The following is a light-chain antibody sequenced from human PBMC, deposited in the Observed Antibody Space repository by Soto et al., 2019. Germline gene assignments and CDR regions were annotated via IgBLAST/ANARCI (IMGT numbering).Light chain of an antibody. CDR1: QDISNF. CDR2: GAS. J-gene: IGKJ5*01. CDR3: QQRSNWIT. V-gene: IGKV1-27*01. Sequence: DIQMTQSPSSLSASIGDRVTITCRASQDISNFLSWYRQKSGKDPKLLVSGASTLQSGVPSRFSGSGSGTDFTLTISSLEPEDFAVYYCQQRSNWITFGQGTRLEI.